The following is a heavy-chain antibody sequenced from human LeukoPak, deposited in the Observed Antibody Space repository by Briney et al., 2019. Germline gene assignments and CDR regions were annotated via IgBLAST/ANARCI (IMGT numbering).Heavy chain of an antibody. CDR3: ARGSIAAAGDYYYYYMDV. Sequence: SETLSLTCTVSGVSISSYYWSWIRQPPGKGLEGMGYIYYSGSTNYNPSLQSRVTISVDTSKNQFSLKLSSVTAADPAVYYCARGSIAAAGDYYYYYMDVWGKGTTVTISS. V-gene: IGHV4-59*01. D-gene: IGHD6-13*01. CDR2: IYYSGST. J-gene: IGHJ6*03. CDR1: GVSISSYY.